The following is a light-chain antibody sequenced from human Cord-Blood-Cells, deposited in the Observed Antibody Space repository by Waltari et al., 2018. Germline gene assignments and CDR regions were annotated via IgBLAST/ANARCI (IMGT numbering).Light chain of an antibody. V-gene: IGLV2-11*01. CDR1: RSAVGGYNY. CDR3: CSYAGSYTYV. Sequence: QSALTQPRSVSGSPGQSVTISCTGTRSAVGGYNYVSGYQQHPGKAPKLMIYDVSKRPSGVPDRFSGSKSGNTASLTISGLQAEDEADYYCCSYAGSYTYVFGTGTKVTVL. J-gene: IGLJ1*01. CDR2: DVS.